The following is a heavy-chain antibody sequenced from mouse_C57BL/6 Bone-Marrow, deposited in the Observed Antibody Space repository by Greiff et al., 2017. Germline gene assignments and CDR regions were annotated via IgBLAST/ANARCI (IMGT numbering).Heavy chain of an antibody. CDR3: TRRNYVGYYVDWYFDV. J-gene: IGHJ1*03. CDR2: IYPGNSDT. D-gene: IGHD2-3*01. CDR1: GYTFTSYW. V-gene: IGHV1-5*01. Sequence: EVQLQQSGTVLARPGASVKMSCKTSGYTFTSYWMHWVKQRPGQGLEWIGAIYPGNSDTSYNQKFKGKAKLTAVTSASTAYMELSSLTNEDSAVYYCTRRNYVGYYVDWYFDVWGTGTTVTVSS.